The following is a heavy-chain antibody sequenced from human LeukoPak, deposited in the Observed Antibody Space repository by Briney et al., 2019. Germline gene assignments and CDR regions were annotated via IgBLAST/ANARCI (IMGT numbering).Heavy chain of an antibody. V-gene: IGHV1-69*06. Sequence: SVKVSCKASGGTFSSYAISWVRQAPGQGLEWMGRIIPIFGTANYAQKFQGRVTMTADTSTSTAYMELRSLRSDDTAVYYCARSDMQQLVLLDYWGQGTLVTVSS. CDR3: ARSDMQQLVLLDY. CDR1: GGTFSSYA. CDR2: IIPIFGTA. D-gene: IGHD6-13*01. J-gene: IGHJ4*02.